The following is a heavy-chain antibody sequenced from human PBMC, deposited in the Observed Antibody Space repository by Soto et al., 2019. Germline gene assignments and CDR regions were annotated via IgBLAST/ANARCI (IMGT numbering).Heavy chain of an antibody. D-gene: IGHD6-6*01. V-gene: IGHV3-7*01. CDR3: ARAPPLAARQRGFDY. CDR1: GFTFSSYW. CDR2: IKQDGSEK. Sequence: PGGSLRLSCAASGFTFSSYWMSWVRQAPGKGLEWVANIKQDGSEKYYVDSVKGRFTISRDNAKNSLYLQMNSLRAEDTAVYYCARAPPLAARQRGFDYWGQGTLVTVSS. J-gene: IGHJ4*02.